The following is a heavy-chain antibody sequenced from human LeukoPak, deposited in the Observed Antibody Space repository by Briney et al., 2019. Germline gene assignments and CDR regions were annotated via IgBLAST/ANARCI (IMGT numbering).Heavy chain of an antibody. D-gene: IGHD6-13*01. Sequence: GGSLRLSCTAAGFTFNSYAMSWFRQAPGKGLEWVSAISKSGESTYYASSVKGRFTISRDNSKNTLYLQMNSLRAEDTAVYYCAKDGEGIATDYWGQGTLVTVSS. J-gene: IGHJ4*02. CDR3: AKDGEGIATDY. CDR2: ISKSGEST. V-gene: IGHV3-23*01. CDR1: GFTFNSYA.